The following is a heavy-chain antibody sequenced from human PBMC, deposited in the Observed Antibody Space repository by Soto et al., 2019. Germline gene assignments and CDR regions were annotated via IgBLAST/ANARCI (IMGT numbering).Heavy chain of an antibody. CDR2: INPNSGGT. CDR1: GYTFTGYY. CDR3: ARDRSIAAAEGGFDP. J-gene: IGHJ5*02. Sequence: SVEVSFKAAGYTFTGYYMHWVRQAPGQGLEWMGWINPNSGGTNYAQKFQGRVTMTRDTSISTAYMELSRLRSDDTAVYYCARDRSIAAAEGGFDPWGQGTLVTVSS. V-gene: IGHV1-2*02. D-gene: IGHD6-13*01.